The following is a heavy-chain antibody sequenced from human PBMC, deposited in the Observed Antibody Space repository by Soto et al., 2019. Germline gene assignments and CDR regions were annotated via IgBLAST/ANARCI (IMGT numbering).Heavy chain of an antibody. J-gene: IGHJ4*02. CDR2: ISGHNGNT. V-gene: IGHV1-18*01. Sequence: QVQLVQPGAEVKKPGASVKVSCKASGYTFTNHGISWVRQAPGQGLEWLGWISGHNGNTKYAQRLQGRVTMTTDTSTSTAYMELRSLKSDDTAVYYCARDLYPLAYYFDYWGQGTLVTVSS. CDR3: ARDLYPLAYYFDY. CDR1: GYTFTNHG.